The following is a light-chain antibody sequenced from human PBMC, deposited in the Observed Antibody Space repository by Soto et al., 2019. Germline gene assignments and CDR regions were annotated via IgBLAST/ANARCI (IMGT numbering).Light chain of an antibody. CDR3: ATWDDDLYTPI. J-gene: IGLJ2*01. CDR2: AST. Sequence: QSVLTQPPSVSGAPGQRVTISCSGNSSNIGAGFDVHWYQQLPGAAPKLLIYASTNRPSGVPDRFSGSKSGTSASLAITGLRSDDEADYYCATWDDDLYTPIIGGGTKLTVL. CDR1: SSNIGAGFD. V-gene: IGLV1-40*01.